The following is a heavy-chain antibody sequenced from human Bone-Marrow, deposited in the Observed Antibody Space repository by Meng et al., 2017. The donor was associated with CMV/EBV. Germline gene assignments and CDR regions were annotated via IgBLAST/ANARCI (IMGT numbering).Heavy chain of an antibody. CDR1: GFTLTNYW. V-gene: IGHV3-7*01. Sequence: GESLKISCAVSGFTLTNYWMDWVRQAPGKGLEWVANINPDGSERNYVDSVKGRFTISRDSANNSLYLQLNSLRVEDTAVYYCSRENSGLDYWGQGTLVTASS. J-gene: IGHJ4*02. CDR2: INPDGSER. CDR3: SRENSGLDY.